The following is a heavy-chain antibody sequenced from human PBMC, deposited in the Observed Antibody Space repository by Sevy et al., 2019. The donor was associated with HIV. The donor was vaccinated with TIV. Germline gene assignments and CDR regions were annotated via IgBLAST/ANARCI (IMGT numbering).Heavy chain of an antibody. CDR2: ISGSGDST. CDR3: AKGPDYGDYVGWIDP. CDR1: GFTFSSSA. V-gene: IGHV3-23*01. J-gene: IGHJ5*02. D-gene: IGHD4-17*01. Sequence: GGSLRLSCVASGFTFSSSAMSWVRQAPGKGLEWVSTISGSGDSTYFADSVKGRFTISRGNSKNTLYLQMDSLRAEGTAVYYCAKGPDYGDYVGWIDPWGQGTLLTVSS.